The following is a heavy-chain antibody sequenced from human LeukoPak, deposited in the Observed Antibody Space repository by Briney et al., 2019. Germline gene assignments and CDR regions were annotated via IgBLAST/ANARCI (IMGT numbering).Heavy chain of an antibody. D-gene: IGHD3-22*01. CDR1: GGSFSGYY. CDR3: ARAELLGSYVCFDY. CDR2: INHSGST. Sequence: SETLSLTCAVYGGSFSGYYWNWVRQPPGKGLEWIGEINHSGSTNYNPSLKSRVTISVDTSKNQFSLKLSSVTAADTAVYYCARAELLGSYVCFDYWGQGTLVTVSS. J-gene: IGHJ4*02. V-gene: IGHV4-34*01.